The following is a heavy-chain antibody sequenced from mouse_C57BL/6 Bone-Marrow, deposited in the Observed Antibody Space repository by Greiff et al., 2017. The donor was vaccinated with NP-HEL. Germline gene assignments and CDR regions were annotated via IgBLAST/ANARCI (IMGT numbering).Heavy chain of an antibody. Sequence: EVKLVESGGGLVKPGGSLKLSCAASGFTFSSYAMSWVRQTPEKRLEWVATISDGGSYTYYPDNVKGRFTISRDNAKNNLYLQMSHLKSEDTAMYYCARDYGYSAWFAYWGQGTLVTVSA. CDR3: ARDYGYSAWFAY. V-gene: IGHV5-4*01. D-gene: IGHD2-2*01. CDR2: ISDGGSYT. J-gene: IGHJ3*01. CDR1: GFTFSSYA.